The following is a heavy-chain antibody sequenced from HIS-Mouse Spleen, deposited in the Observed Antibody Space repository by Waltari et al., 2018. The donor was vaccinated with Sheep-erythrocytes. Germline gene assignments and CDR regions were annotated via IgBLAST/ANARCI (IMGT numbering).Heavy chain of an antibody. Sequence: ASGFTFSSYAMHWVRQAPGKGLEWVAVISYDGSNKYYADSVKGRFTISRDNSKNTLYLQMNSLRAEDTAVYYCARGSGAYGGNSDHFDYWGQGTLVTVSS. J-gene: IGHJ4*02. CDR1: GFTFSSYA. CDR3: ARGSGAYGGNSDHFDY. CDR2: ISYDGSNK. D-gene: IGHD4-17*01. V-gene: IGHV3-30-3*01.